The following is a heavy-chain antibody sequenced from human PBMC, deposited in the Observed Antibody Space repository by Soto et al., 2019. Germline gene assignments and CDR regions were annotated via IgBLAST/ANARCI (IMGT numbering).Heavy chain of an antibody. Sequence: EVQLVESGGGLVAPGGSLSLSCVASGFTLTTYTMNWVRQAPGTGLEWVSSINGRSNYKYYSDYVKGPFTISSDNTQNSLFLQMSRLGPEDPATYYCVREDGVVGVSSAFDAWGQGTLVTVSS. CDR2: INGRSNYK. J-gene: IGHJ4*02. CDR1: GFTLTTYT. V-gene: IGHV3-21*02. D-gene: IGHD1-26*01. CDR3: VREDGVVGVSSAFDA.